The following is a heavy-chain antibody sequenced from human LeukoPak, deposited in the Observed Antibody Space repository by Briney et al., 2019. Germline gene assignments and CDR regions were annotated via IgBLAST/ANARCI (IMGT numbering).Heavy chain of an antibody. CDR3: AGGQADYGSGSRYEY. V-gene: IGHV3-30*02. D-gene: IGHD3-10*01. CDR2: ARYDGSNK. CDR1: GFTFSSYG. J-gene: IGHJ4*02. Sequence: GGSLRLSCAASGFTFSSYGMHWVRQAPGKGLEWVALARYDGSNKYYADSVKGRLIISRDNSKNTLYLQMNSLRAEDTAVYYCAGGQADYGSGSRYEYWGQGTLVTVSS.